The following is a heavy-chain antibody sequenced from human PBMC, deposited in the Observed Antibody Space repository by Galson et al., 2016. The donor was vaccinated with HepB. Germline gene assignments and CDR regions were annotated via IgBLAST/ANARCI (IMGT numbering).Heavy chain of an antibody. CDR1: GFIFSTYD. D-gene: IGHD1-26*01. CDR3: VRGKALWELPPYYGMNV. CDR2: IGTVGDT. Sequence: SLRLSCAASGFIFSTYDMHWVRQPTGKGLEWASAIGTVGDTHYPDSVKGRFTISRENAKTSLYLQMNSLRAGDTAVYYCVRGKALWELPPYYGMNVWGLGTLVTVSS. V-gene: IGHV3-13*04. J-gene: IGHJ6*02.